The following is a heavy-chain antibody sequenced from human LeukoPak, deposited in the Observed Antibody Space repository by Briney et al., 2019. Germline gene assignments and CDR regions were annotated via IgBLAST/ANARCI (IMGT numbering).Heavy chain of an antibody. CDR2: INHSGST. V-gene: IGHV4-34*09. Sequence: SETLSLTCAVYGGSFSGYYWSWIRQPPGKGLEWIGEINHSGSTNYNPSLKSRVTISVDTSKNQFSLKLSSVTAADTAVYYCARGFGVVSYGMDVWGQGTTVTVSS. J-gene: IGHJ6*02. D-gene: IGHD3-3*01. CDR1: GGSFSGYY. CDR3: ARGFGVVSYGMDV.